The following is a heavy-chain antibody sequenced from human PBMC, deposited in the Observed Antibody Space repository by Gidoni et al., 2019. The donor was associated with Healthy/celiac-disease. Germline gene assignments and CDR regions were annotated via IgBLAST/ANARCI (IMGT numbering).Heavy chain of an antibody. J-gene: IGHJ4*02. V-gene: IGHV3-23*01. Sequence: EVQLLESGGGLVQPGGSLRLSCAAAGFTFSSYALSWVRQAPGKVLEWVSAISGSGGSTYYADSVKGRFTISRDNSKNTLYLQMNSLRAEDTAVYYCAKASGYSYYDSSGPFDYWGQGTLVTVSS. CDR1: GFTFSSYA. D-gene: IGHD3-22*01. CDR2: ISGSGGST. CDR3: AKASGYSYYDSSGPFDY.